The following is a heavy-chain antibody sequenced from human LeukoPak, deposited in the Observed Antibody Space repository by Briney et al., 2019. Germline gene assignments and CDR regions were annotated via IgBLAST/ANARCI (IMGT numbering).Heavy chain of an antibody. Sequence: SETLSLTCTVSGGSISSYYWSWFRQPPGKGLEWIGYIYYSGSTNYNPSLKSRVTISVDTSKNQFSLKLSSVTAADTAVYYCARGWRYSSGSGIVYSYDGWGQGTLVTVSS. D-gene: IGHD6-19*01. CDR2: IYYSGST. V-gene: IGHV4-59*01. J-gene: IGHJ4*02. CDR3: ARGWRYSSGSGIVYSYDG. CDR1: GGSISSYY.